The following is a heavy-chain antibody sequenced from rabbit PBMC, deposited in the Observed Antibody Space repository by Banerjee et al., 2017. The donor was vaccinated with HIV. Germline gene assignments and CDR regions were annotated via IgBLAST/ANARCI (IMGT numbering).Heavy chain of an antibody. D-gene: IGHD2-1*01. J-gene: IGHJ3*01. CDR1: GFSLSSSYH. Sequence: QEQLVESGGGLVQPEGSLTLTCTASGFSLSSSYHMCWVRQAPGKGLEWIGCINTVIGSTCHASWVNGRFTISKTSSTPVTLQMTSLTAADTATYFCARNDYGDASRLGLWGQGTLVTVS. CDR2: INTVIGST. CDR3: ARNDYGDASRLGL. V-gene: IGHV1S45*01.